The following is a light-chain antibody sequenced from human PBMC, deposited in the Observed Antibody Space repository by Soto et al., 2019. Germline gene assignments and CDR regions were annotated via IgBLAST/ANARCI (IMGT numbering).Light chain of an antibody. CDR1: QTITNY. J-gene: IGKJ4*01. CDR3: QKYNSAPLT. V-gene: IGKV1-27*01. Sequence: DIQMTQSPSSLSASVGARAPITCRARQTITNYLNWYQQQSGKAPKLLIYATDTLQSGVPSRFSGSGSGTDFTLTISSLQPEDVATYYCQKYNSAPLTFGGGTKVDIK. CDR2: ATD.